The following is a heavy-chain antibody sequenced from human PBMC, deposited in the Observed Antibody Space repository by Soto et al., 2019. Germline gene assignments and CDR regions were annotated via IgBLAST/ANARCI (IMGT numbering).Heavy chain of an antibody. V-gene: IGHV3-9*01. D-gene: IGHD5-12*01. J-gene: IGHJ4*02. CDR2: LSWEGGSI. CDR3: AKDHDEDFGYDLDYFNS. Sequence: EVQLVESGGGLVQPGRSLRLSCAASGFNFDDFAMHWVRQAQGKGLEWVSGLSWEGGSIGYADSVKGRFIISRDNAKNSLFLQMNSLTADDTALYYCAKDHDEDFGYDLDYFNSWGQGTQVTVSS. CDR1: GFNFDDFA.